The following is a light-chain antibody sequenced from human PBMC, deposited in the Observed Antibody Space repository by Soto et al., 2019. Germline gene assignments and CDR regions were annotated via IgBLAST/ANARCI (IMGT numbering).Light chain of an antibody. J-gene: IGLJ1*01. Sequence: QSALTQPASVSGSPGQSITIPCTGTSSDVGSYNFVSWYQQHPGKAPKLMIYEGTKRPSGVSYRFSGSKSGNTASLTISGLQAEDEADYSCCSYAGSSTFVFGTGTKVTVL. V-gene: IGLV2-23*03. CDR3: CSYAGSSTFV. CDR2: EGT. CDR1: SSDVGSYNF.